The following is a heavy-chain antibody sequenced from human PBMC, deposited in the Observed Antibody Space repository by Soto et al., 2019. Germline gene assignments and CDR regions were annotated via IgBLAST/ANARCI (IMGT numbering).Heavy chain of an antibody. CDR1: GGTFSSYA. Sequence: SVKVSCKASGGTFSSYAISWVRQAPGQGLEWMGGIIPIFGTANYAQKFQGRVTITADESTSTAYMELSSLRSEDTAVYYCARRYSGSSDDAFDIWGQGTMVTVS. J-gene: IGHJ3*02. CDR2: IIPIFGTA. D-gene: IGHD1-26*01. CDR3: ARRYSGSSDDAFDI. V-gene: IGHV1-69*13.